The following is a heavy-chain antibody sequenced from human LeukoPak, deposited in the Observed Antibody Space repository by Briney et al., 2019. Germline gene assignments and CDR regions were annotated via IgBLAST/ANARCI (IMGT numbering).Heavy chain of an antibody. J-gene: IGHJ4*01. CDR1: GGSFSNYY. V-gene: IGHV4-34*01. CDR2: IHPSGSA. Sequence: PSETLSLTCAVYGGSFSNYYWSWIRQPPGKGLEWIGEIHPSGSADYNPSLKGRVTISVDTSKNQFSLNVISVTAADTAEYYCTRGEDPFKQGHWGHGTLVTVSS. CDR3: TRGEDPFKQGH. D-gene: IGHD6-13*01.